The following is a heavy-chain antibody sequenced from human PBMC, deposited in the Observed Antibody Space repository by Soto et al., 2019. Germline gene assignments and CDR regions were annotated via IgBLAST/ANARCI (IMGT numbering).Heavy chain of an antibody. CDR2: IYYSGST. CDR1: GGYVSRSW. J-gene: IGHJ5*02. CDR3: ARLYSIPWFDP. V-gene: IGHV4-59*02. D-gene: IGHD5-18*01. Sequence: GGYVSRSWWGSFRQPPGKGLEWIGYIYYSGSTNYNPSLKSRVTISVDTSKNQFSLKLSSVTAADTAVYYCARLYSIPWFDPWGQGTPVTVSS.